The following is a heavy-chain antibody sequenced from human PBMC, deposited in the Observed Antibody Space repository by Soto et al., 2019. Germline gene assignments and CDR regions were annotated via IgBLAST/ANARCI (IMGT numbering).Heavy chain of an antibody. CDR1: GYTFTSYG. J-gene: IGHJ4*02. D-gene: IGHD3-22*01. Sequence: ASVKVSCKASGYTFTSYGISWVRQAPGQGLEWMGWISAYNGNTNYAQKLQGRVTMTTDTSTSTAYMELRSLRSDDTAVYYCARDFRSPHYYVSSGYYGDFDYWGQGTLVTVSS. CDR2: ISAYNGNT. CDR3: ARDFRSPHYYVSSGYYGDFDY. V-gene: IGHV1-18*01.